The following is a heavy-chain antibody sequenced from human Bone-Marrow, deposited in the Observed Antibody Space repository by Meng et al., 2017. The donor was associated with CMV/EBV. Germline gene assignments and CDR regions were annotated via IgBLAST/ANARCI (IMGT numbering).Heavy chain of an antibody. CDR1: GFTFSSYS. CDR2: ISRSSSYI. Sequence: GESLKSSCAASGFTFSSYSMNWVRQATGKGLEWVSSISRSSSYIYYADSVKGRFTISRDNAKNSLSLQMNSLRAEDTAVYYCANEVHQHYYYYYGMDVWGNGTTVTV. J-gene: IGHJ6*04. CDR3: ANEVHQHYYYYYGMDV. V-gene: IGHV3-21*01.